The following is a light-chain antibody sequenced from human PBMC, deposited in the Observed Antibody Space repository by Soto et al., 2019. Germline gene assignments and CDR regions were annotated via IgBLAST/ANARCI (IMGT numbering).Light chain of an antibody. J-gene: IGKJ4*01. V-gene: IGKV3-11*01. CDR3: QQSSNWLT. Sequence: EIVLTQSPATLSLSPGERATLSCRASQSVSSYLAWYQQKPGQAPRLLIYDASNRATGIPARFSGSGSGTDITLTISSLEPEDFAVYYCQQSSNWLTFGGGTKVEIK. CDR1: QSVSSY. CDR2: DAS.